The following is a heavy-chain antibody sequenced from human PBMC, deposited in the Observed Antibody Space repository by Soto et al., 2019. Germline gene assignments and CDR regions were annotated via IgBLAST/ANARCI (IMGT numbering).Heavy chain of an antibody. CDR3: ASGNFNDIPFDS. J-gene: IGHJ4*01. V-gene: IGHV4-31*03. D-gene: IGHD1-1*01. CDR1: GGSIDTGGFY. Sequence: QVQLPESGPGLVKPSQTLTLTCSVSGGSIDTGGFYWSWARQLPGKGLQWLGYIYYTGAAYYNPALKSRVVISLDTSANQFSLSLTSLMSADTAVYCCASGNFNDIPFDSWGQGRLVTVSS. CDR2: IYYTGAA.